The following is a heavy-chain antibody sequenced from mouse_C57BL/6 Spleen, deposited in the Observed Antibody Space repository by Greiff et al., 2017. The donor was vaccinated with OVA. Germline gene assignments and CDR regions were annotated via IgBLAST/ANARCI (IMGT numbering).Heavy chain of an antibody. D-gene: IGHD1-1*01. CDR2: IDPETGGT. CDR3: TRRTTVVATDWYMDV. V-gene: IGHV1-15*01. Sequence: HVQLKASWAELVRPGASVTLSCKASGYTFTDYEMHWVKQPPVHGLEWIGAIDPETGGTAYNQKFKGKAILTADKSSSTAYMELRSLTSEDSAVYYCTRRTTVVATDWYMDVWGKGTTVTVSS. CDR1: GYTFTDYE. J-gene: IGHJ1*03.